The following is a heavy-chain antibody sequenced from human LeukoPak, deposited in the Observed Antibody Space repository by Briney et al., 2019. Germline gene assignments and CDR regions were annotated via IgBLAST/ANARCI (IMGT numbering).Heavy chain of an antibody. CDR1: GGSISSSSYY. J-gene: IGHJ5*02. CDR3: ARHSGGDNWFDP. CDR2: IYYSGST. D-gene: IGHD5-12*01. V-gene: IGHV4-39*01. Sequence: TSETLSLTCTVSGGSISSSSYYWGWIRQPPGKGLEWIGSIYYSGSTYYNPSLKSRVTISVDTSKNQFSPKLSSVTAADTAVYYCARHSGGDNWFDPWGQGTLVTVSS.